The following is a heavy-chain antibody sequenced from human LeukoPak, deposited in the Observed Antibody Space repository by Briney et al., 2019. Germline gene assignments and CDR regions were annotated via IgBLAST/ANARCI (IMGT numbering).Heavy chain of an antibody. D-gene: IGHD3-22*01. V-gene: IGHV3-7*01. CDR1: GFTFSSYW. CDR2: IKQDGSEK. CDR3: ARGWEVADYYDSSGYPH. Sequence: PGGSLRLSCAASGFTFSSYWMSWVRQAPGKGLEWVANIKQDGSEKYYVDSVKGRFTISRDNAKNSLYLQMNSLRAEDTAVYYCARGWEVADYYDSSGYPHWGQGTLVTVSS. J-gene: IGHJ4*02.